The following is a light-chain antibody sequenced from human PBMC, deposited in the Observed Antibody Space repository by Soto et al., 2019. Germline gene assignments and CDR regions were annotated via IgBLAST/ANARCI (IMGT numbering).Light chain of an antibody. CDR3: QVWDSSSDHPGYV. J-gene: IGLJ1*01. V-gene: IGLV3-21*04. CDR2: YDS. Sequence: SYELTQPPSVSVAPGKTARITCGGNNIGSKSVHWYQQKPGQAPVLVIFYDSDRPSGIPERFSGSNSGNTATLTISRVEAGDEADYYWQVWDSSSDHPGYVFGTGTKVTVL. CDR1: NIGSKS.